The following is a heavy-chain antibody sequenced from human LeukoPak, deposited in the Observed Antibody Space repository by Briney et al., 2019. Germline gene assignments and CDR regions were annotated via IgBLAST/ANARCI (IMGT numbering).Heavy chain of an antibody. V-gene: IGHV3-48*04. Sequence: GGSLRLSCAASGFTFSSYSMNWVRQAPGKGLEWVSYISSSGSTIYYADSVKGRFTISRDNAKNSLYLQMNSLRAEDTAVYYCAREYSSSQMDVWGQGTTVTVSS. CDR1: GFTFSSYS. J-gene: IGHJ6*02. CDR3: AREYSSSQMDV. CDR2: ISSSGSTI. D-gene: IGHD6-13*01.